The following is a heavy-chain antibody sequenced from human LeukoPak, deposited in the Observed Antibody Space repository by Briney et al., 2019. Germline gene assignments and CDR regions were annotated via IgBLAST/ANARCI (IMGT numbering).Heavy chain of an antibody. D-gene: IGHD1-26*01. V-gene: IGHV1-8*01. CDR3: ARGSLRSYYYYYGMDV. CDR1: GYTFTSYD. Sequence: GASVTVSCKASGYTFTSYDINWVRQATGQGLEWMGWMNPNSGNTGYAQKFQGRVTMTRNTSISTAYMELSSLRSEDTAVYYCARGSLRSYYYYYGMDVWGQGTTVTVSS. CDR2: MNPNSGNT. J-gene: IGHJ6*02.